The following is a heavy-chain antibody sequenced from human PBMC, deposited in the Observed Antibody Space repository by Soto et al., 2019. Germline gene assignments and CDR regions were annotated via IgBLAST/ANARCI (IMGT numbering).Heavy chain of an antibody. CDR2: VHYSGST. V-gene: IGHV4-59*02. CDR3: SREAIGGWFDP. Sequence: PSETLSLTCTVSGVTVSGGCWSWIRQPPGKDLEWIGYVHYSGSTNNNPSLKGRVTISVDTSRNQVSLNLGSVTAADTAVYYCSREAIGGWFDPWGQGTLVTVSS. CDR1: GVTVSGGC. D-gene: IGHD3-22*01. J-gene: IGHJ5*02.